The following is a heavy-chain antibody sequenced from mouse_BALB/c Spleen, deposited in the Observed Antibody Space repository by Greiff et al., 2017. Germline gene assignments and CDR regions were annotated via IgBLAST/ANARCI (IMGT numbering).Heavy chain of an antibody. Sequence: EVKLMESGPELVKPGASVKISCKASGYTFTDYNMHWVKQSHGKSLEWIGYIYPYNGGTGYNQKFKSKATLTVDNSSSTAYMELRSLTSEDSAVYYCARRGILRYAMDYWGQGTSVTVSS. CDR3: ARRGILRYAMDY. J-gene: IGHJ4*01. CDR1: GYTFTDYN. CDR2: IYPYNGGT. D-gene: IGHD1-1*01. V-gene: IGHV1S29*02.